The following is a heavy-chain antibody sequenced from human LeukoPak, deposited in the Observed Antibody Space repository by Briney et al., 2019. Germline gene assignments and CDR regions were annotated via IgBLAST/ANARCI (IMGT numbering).Heavy chain of an antibody. J-gene: IGHJ4*02. Sequence: GGSLRLSCAASGFTFSSYEMNWVRQAPGKGLEWVSYISSSGSTIYYADSVKGRFTISRDDAKNSLYLQMNSLRAEDTAVYYCARSYCSGGSCYLGHWGQGTLVTVSS. V-gene: IGHV3-48*03. CDR2: ISSSGSTI. CDR3: ARSYCSGGSCYLGH. CDR1: GFTFSSYE. D-gene: IGHD2-15*01.